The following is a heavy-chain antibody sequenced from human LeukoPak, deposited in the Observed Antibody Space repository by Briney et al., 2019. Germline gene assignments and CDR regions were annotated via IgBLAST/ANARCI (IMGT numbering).Heavy chain of an antibody. CDR1: GFTFSSYS. V-gene: IGHV3-7*03. CDR2: IKQDGSEK. Sequence: GRSLRLSCAASGFTFSSYSMNWVRQAPGKGLEWVANIKQDGSEKYYVDSVKGRFTISRDNAKNALYLQMNSLRAEDTAVYYCARRYFDSWGQGTLVTVSS. CDR3: ARRYFDS. J-gene: IGHJ4*02.